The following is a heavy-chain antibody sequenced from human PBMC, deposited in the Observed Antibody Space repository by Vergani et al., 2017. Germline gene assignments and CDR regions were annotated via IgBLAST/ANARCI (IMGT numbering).Heavy chain of an antibody. CDR2: IYPGNSDT. CDR3: ARVISMVRGVIYYGMDV. V-gene: IGHV5-51*01. CDR1: GYRFTSYW. J-gene: IGHJ6*02. D-gene: IGHD3-10*01. Sequence: EVQLVQSGAEVKKPGESLKISCTGSGYRFTSYWIGWVRQMPGKGLEWMGIIYPGNSDTRYSPSFQGQVTISADKSISTAYLQWSSLKASDTAMYYCARVISMVRGVIYYGMDVWGQGTTVTVSS.